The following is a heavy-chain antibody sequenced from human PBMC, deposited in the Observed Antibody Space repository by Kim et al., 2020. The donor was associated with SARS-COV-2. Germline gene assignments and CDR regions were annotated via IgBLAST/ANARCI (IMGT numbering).Heavy chain of an antibody. CDR3: ARGHDYGYAFDI. J-gene: IGHJ3*02. Sequence: GGSLRLSCAASGFTFSRYYMHWVRQGPGEGLVWVSRLNRDGSSTNYADSVKGRFTISRDNAKNTLYLQMNNLRAEDTAVYYCARGHDYGYAFDIWGHGTLVTASS. CDR1: GFTFSRYY. V-gene: IGHV3-74*01. CDR2: LNRDGSST. D-gene: IGHD4-17*01.